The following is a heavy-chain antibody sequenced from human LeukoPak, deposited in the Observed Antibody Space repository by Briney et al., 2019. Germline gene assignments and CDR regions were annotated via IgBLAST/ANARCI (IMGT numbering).Heavy chain of an antibody. CDR3: ARDALRYFDPDV. CDR1: GFTFSSYS. V-gene: IGHV3-48*02. CDR2: ISSSSSTI. D-gene: IGHD3-9*01. Sequence: GGSLRLSCAASGFTFSSYSMNWVRQAPGKGLEWVSSISSSSSTIYYADSVKGRFTISRDNAKNSLYLEMNSLRDEDTAVYYCARDALRYFDPDVWGQGTTVTVSS. J-gene: IGHJ6*02.